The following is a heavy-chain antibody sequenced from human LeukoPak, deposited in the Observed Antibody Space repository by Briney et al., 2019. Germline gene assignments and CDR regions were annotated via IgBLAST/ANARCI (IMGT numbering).Heavy chain of an antibody. D-gene: IGHD6-6*01. V-gene: IGHV1-46*01. CDR3: ARVDTIYSSSSEWDFDY. J-gene: IGHJ4*02. Sequence: ASVKVSCKASGYNFTGYYMHWVRQAPGQGLEWMGIINPSGGSTSYAQKFQGRVTMTRDTSTSTVYMELSSLRSEDTAVYYCARVDTIYSSSSEWDFDYWGQGTLVTVSS. CDR2: INPSGGST. CDR1: GYNFTGYY.